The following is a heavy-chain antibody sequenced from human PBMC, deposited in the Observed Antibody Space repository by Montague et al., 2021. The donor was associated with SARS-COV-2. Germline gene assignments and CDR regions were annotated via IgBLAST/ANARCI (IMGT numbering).Heavy chain of an antibody. J-gene: IGHJ6*02. CDR1: GGSITSGSYY. CDR2: IYTSGST. CDR3: ARDRGNRDWGLVAYYYGMDV. Sequence: TLSLTRTVSGGSITSGSYYWSWIRQPAGKGLEWIGRIYTSGSTNYNPSLKSRVTISVDTSKNQFSLKLSSVTAADTAVYYCARDRGNRDWGLVAYYYGMDVWGQGTTVTVSS. V-gene: IGHV4-61*02. D-gene: IGHD3-10*01.